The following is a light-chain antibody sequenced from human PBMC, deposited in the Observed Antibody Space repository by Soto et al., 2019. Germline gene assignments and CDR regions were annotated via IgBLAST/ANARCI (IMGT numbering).Light chain of an antibody. V-gene: IGKV4-1*01. Sequence: DIVMTQSPDSLAVSLGERATINCKSSQNVLYSSNNKNYLAWYQQKPGQPPKLLIYWASTRESGVPDRFSGSWSGTDFTLTISSLQAEDVAVYYCQQYYNIPPTFGQGTKLEIK. CDR1: QNVLYSSNNKNY. CDR3: QQYYNIPPT. J-gene: IGKJ2*01. CDR2: WAS.